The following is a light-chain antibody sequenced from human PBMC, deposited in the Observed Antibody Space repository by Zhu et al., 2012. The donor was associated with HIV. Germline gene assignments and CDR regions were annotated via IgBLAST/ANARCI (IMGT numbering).Light chain of an antibody. CDR3: QQYGTFPRT. CDR1: QAVYSNY. Sequence: VLTQSPGTLSFSPGERATLSCRASQAVYSNYLAWHQQKPGQAPRLLIYGTSARASGIPDRFTGSGSGTDFTLTISRLEPEDFAVYYCQQYGTFPRTFGQGTKAGD. CDR2: GTS. J-gene: IGKJ2*01. V-gene: IGKV3-20*01.